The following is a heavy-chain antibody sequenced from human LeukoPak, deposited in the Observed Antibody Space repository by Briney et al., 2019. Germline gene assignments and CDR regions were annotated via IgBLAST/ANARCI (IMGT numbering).Heavy chain of an antibody. J-gene: IGHJ5*02. CDR3: AKEKWDWPENWFDP. V-gene: IGHV3-23*01. CDR2: ISKRSKSGDNT. CDR1: GFTFSNYA. Sequence: GGSLRLSCAASGFTFSNYAMSWVRQAPGKGLEWVSAISKRSKSGDNTYYAECGKGLFTISRDNSKNTLYLQMKSLRVEDTAVYYCAKEKWDWPENWFDPWGQGTLVTVSS. D-gene: IGHD1-26*01.